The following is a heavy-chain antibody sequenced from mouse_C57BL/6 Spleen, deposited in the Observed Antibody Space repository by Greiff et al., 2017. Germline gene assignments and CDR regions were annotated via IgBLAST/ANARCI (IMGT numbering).Heavy chain of an antibody. V-gene: IGHV1-54*01. CDR1: GYAFTNYL. J-gene: IGHJ4*01. Sequence: VQLQESGAELVRPGTSVKVSCKASGYAFTNYLIEWVKQRPGQGLEWIGVINPGSGGTNYNVKFKGKATLTADKSSSTAYMQLSSLTSEDSAVYFCASFPTMDYWGQGTSVTVSS. CDR2: INPGSGGT. CDR3: ASFPTMDY.